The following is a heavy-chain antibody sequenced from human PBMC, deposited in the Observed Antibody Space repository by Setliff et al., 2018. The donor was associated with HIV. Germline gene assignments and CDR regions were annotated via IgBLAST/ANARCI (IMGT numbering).Heavy chain of an antibody. D-gene: IGHD1-1*01. CDR3: ARDLLGSYNGYLHY. Sequence: GGSLRLSCAVSGLTISPYWMSWVRQAPGKGLEWVANINPDGTVKLYVDSVKGRFAISRDNAENSLSLQMNSLRVEDTAVYFCARDLLGSYNGYLHYWGQGTSVTVSS. CDR1: GLTISPYW. CDR2: INPDGTVK. J-gene: IGHJ4*02. V-gene: IGHV3-7*01.